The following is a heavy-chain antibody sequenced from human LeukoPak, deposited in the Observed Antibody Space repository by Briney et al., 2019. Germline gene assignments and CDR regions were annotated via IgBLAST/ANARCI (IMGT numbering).Heavy chain of an antibody. CDR1: GFTFEDYN. V-gene: IGHV3-43*01. CDR2: ISWDGRST. Sequence: GGSLRLSCAASGFTFEDYNMHWVRQVPGKGLEWVSLISWDGRSTYYAESVKGRFTISRDNNKNSLYLQMNSLRTEDIALYYCARGSTISMVYWGQGTLVTVSS. CDR3: ARGSTISMVY. J-gene: IGHJ4*02. D-gene: IGHD5-24*01.